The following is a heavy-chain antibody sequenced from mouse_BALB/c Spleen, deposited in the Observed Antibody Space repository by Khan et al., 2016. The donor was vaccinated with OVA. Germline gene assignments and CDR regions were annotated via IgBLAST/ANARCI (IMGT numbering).Heavy chain of an antibody. J-gene: IGHJ4*01. CDR1: GYSITSDYA. CDR3: ARDGSRYNYAMDY. D-gene: IGHD2-3*01. Sequence: VQLQQPGPGLVKPSQSLSLTCTVTGYSITSDYAWNWIRQFPGNKLEWMGYINYSGSANYNPALKSRISITRDTSKNQFFLQLNSVTTADSATYYCARDGSRYNYAMDYWGQGTSATVSS. V-gene: IGHV3-2*02. CDR2: INYSGSA.